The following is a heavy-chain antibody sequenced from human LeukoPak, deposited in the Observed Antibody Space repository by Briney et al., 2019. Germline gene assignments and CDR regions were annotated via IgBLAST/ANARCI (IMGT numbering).Heavy chain of an antibody. CDR1: GFTFSDYY. D-gene: IGHD3-10*01. V-gene: IGHV3-11*04. CDR3: ATSGSFDH. Sequence: PGGSLRLSCAASGFTFSDYYINWIRQAPGKGLEWVSYISSTGNTIYYADSVKGRFTISRDNAKNSLYLQMNSLRADDTAVYYCATSGSFDHWGQGTLVTVSS. CDR2: ISSTGNTI. J-gene: IGHJ4*02.